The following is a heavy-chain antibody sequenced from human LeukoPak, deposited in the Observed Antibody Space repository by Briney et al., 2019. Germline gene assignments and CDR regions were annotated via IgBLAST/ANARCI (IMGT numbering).Heavy chain of an antibody. Sequence: ASVKASCKASGGTFSSYAISWVRQAPGQGLEWMGGIIPIFGTANYAQKFQGRVTITTDESTSTAYMELSSLRSEDTAVYYCAREAARPYYYYYYMDVWGKGTTATVSS. CDR3: AREAARPYYYYYYMDV. V-gene: IGHV1-69*05. CDR1: GGTFSSYA. J-gene: IGHJ6*03. CDR2: IIPIFGTA. D-gene: IGHD6-6*01.